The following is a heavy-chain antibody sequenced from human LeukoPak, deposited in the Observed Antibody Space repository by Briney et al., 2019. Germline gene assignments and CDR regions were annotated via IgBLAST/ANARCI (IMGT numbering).Heavy chain of an antibody. Sequence: GGSLRLSCAASGFTFGDYGMHWVRQAPGKGLEWLAVISYDEANIYYADSVKGRLTISRDNSKNTVFLQMNSLRVEDTAIYYCSSATSMTTITTDHWGQGTLVTVSS. CDR3: SSATSMTTITTDH. CDR1: GFTFGDYG. D-gene: IGHD6-25*01. J-gene: IGHJ4*02. CDR2: ISYDEANI. V-gene: IGHV3-30*03.